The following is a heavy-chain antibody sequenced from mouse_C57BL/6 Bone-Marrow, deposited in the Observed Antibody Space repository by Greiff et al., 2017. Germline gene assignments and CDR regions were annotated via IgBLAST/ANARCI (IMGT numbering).Heavy chain of an antibody. Sequence: EVQLVESGGGLVQSGRSLRLSCATSGFTFSDFYMEWVRQAPGKGLEWIAASRNKANDYTTEYSASVKGRFIVSRDTSQSILYLQMNALRAEDTAIYYCARDAGNYGSSDYFDYWGQGTTLTVSS. CDR3: ARDAGNYGSSDYFDY. CDR1: GFTFSDFY. D-gene: IGHD1-1*01. V-gene: IGHV7-1*01. J-gene: IGHJ2*01. CDR2: SRNKANDYTT.